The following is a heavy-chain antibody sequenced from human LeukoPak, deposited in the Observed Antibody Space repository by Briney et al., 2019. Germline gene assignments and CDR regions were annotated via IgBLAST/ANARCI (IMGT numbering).Heavy chain of an antibody. J-gene: IGHJ4*02. Sequence: SVKVSCKASGGTFSSYTISWVRQAPGQGLEWMGRIIPILGIANYAQKFQGKVTITSDKSTSTAYMELSSLRSEDTAVYYCARDPMWEGSAYWGQGTLVTVSS. CDR1: GGTFSSYT. V-gene: IGHV1-69*04. CDR3: ARDPMWEGSAY. CDR2: IIPILGIA. D-gene: IGHD1-26*01.